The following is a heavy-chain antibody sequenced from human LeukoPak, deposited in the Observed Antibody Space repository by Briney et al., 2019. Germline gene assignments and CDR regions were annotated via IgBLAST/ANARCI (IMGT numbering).Heavy chain of an antibody. CDR1: GGSFSGYY. V-gene: IGHV4-34*01. CDR2: INHSGST. D-gene: IGHD3-22*01. CDR3: ARVLTYYYDSSGYWFDY. J-gene: IGHJ4*02. Sequence: SETLSLTCAVYGGSFSGYYWSWIRQPPGKGLEWIGEINHSGSTNYNPSLKSRVTISVDTSKNQFSLKLSSVTAADTAVYYCARVLTYYYDSSGYWFDYWGQGTLVTVSS.